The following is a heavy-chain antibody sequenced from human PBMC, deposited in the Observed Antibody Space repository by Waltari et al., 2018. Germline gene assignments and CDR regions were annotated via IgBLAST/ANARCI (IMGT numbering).Heavy chain of an antibody. CDR1: GFTVSSNY. J-gene: IGHJ2*01. Sequence: EVQLVESGGGLIQPGGSLRLSCAASGFTVSSNYMSWVRQAPGKGLEWFSVIYSGGSTYYADSVKGRFTISRDNSKNTLYLQMNSLRAEDTAVYYCASSWYYDSSGRDWYFDLWGRGTLVTVSS. CDR2: IYSGGST. V-gene: IGHV3-53*01. CDR3: ASSWYYDSSGRDWYFDL. D-gene: IGHD3-22*01.